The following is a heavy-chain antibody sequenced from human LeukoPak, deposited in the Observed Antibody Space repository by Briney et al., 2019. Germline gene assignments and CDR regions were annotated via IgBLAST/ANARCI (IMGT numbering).Heavy chain of an antibody. CDR2: INHNGNVN. V-gene: IGHV3-7*03. Sequence: GGSLRLSCATSGFTFSSYWMNWARQAPGKGLEWVASINHNGNVNYYVDSVKGRFTISRDNAKNSLYLQMSNLRAEDTAVYFCARGGGLNVWGQGATVTVSS. D-gene: IGHD3-16*01. CDR1: GFTFSSYW. CDR3: ARGGGLNV. J-gene: IGHJ6*02.